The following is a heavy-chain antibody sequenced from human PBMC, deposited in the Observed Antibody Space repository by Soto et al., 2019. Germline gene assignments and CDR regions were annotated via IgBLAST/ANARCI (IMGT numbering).Heavy chain of an antibody. Sequence: ASVKVSCKESGLTFTSTAMQWVRQDRGQRLEWIGWIVVGSGNTNYAQKFQERVTITRDMSTSTAYMELSSLRSEDTAVYYCAAVRLHLGELSPTGYWGQGTLVTVSS. CDR1: GLTFTSTA. CDR3: AAVRLHLGELSPTGY. J-gene: IGHJ4*02. CDR2: IVVGSGNT. D-gene: IGHD3-16*02. V-gene: IGHV1-58*02.